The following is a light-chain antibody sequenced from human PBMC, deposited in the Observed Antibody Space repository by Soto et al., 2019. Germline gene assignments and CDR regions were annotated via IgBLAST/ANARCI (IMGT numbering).Light chain of an antibody. CDR1: SSDVGGYNY. Sequence: QSVLTQPASVSGSPGQSITISCTGTSSDVGGYNYVSWYQQHPGKAPKLMIYELSIRPSGVSNRFSGSKSGNTASLTISGLQAEDEADYYCSSYTSSSTRLFGGGTKLTVL. CDR2: ELS. V-gene: IGLV2-14*01. CDR3: SSYTSSSTRL. J-gene: IGLJ3*02.